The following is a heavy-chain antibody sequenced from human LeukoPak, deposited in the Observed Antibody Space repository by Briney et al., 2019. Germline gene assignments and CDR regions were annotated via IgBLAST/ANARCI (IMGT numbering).Heavy chain of an antibody. CDR1: GFTISSYA. CDR2: ISGSGGST. V-gene: IGHV3-23*01. CDR3: ARVIRGVVPADVNWFDP. D-gene: IGHD2-2*01. J-gene: IGHJ5*02. Sequence: GGSLRLSYAASGFTISSYAMSWVRQAPGKGLEWVSAISGSGGSTYYADSVKGRFTISRDNSKNTLYLQMNSLRAEDTAVYYCARVIRGVVPADVNWFDPWGQGTLVTVSS.